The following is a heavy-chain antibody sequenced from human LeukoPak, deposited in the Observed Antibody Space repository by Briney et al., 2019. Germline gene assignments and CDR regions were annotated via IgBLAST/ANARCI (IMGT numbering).Heavy chain of an antibody. CDR1: GGSLSIFH. J-gene: IGHJ5*02. CDR2: INQSGST. CDR3: ARHARPILRYFDWPKRGNWFDP. V-gene: IGHV4-34*01. Sequence: SETLSLTCAVYGGSLSIFHWSWIRQPPGKGLEWIGDINQSGSTNYDPSLKSRVTISVDTSKNQFSLKLSSVTTADTAVYYCARHARPILRYFDWPKRGNWFDPWGQGTLVTVSS. D-gene: IGHD3-9*01.